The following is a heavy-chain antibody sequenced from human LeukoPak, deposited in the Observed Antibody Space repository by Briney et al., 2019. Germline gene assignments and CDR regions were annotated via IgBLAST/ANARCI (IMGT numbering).Heavy chain of an antibody. J-gene: IGHJ5*02. CDR2: ISWNSGSI. CDR3: ASRGFDP. CDR1: GFTFDDYA. V-gene: IGHV3-9*01. Sequence: GGSLRLSCAASGFTFDDYAMHWVRQAPGKGLEWVSGISWNSGSIGYADSVKGRFTISRDNAENSLYLQMNSLRAEDTALYYCASRGFDPWGQGTLVTVSS. D-gene: IGHD2-2*01.